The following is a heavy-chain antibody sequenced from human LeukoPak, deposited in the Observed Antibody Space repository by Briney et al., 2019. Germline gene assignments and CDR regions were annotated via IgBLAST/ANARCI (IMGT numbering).Heavy chain of an antibody. CDR1: GYTFTGYY. CDR2: INPDSGGT. J-gene: IGHJ4*02. D-gene: IGHD6-13*01. V-gene: IGHV1-2*02. Sequence: GASVRVSCKASGYTFTGYYMHWVRQAPGQGLEWMGWINPDSGGTNYAQKFQGRVTMTRDTSISTAYMELSSLISDDTAVYYCARVGSSWSTLDYWGQGTLVTVSS. CDR3: ARVGSSWSTLDY.